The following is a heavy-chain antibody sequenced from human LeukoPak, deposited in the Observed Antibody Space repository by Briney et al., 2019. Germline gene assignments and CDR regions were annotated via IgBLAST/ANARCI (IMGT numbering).Heavy chain of an antibody. CDR2: TSGSGGRT. J-gene: IGHJ4*02. D-gene: IGHD2-15*01. CDR1: GFTFSSYA. Sequence: PGGSLRLSCVASGFTFSSYAINWVRQAPGKGLEWVSGTSGSGGRTYYADSVKGRFTISRDNSKNTLYLQMNSLRAEDTAVYYCARDGGSGFDYWGQGTLVTVSS. CDR3: ARDGGSGFDY. V-gene: IGHV3-23*01.